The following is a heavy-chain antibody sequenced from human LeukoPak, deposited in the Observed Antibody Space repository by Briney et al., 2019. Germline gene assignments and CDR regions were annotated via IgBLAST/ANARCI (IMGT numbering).Heavy chain of an antibody. CDR1: GFTFGDYA. V-gene: IGHV3-49*04. J-gene: IGHJ4*02. CDR2: IRSEAYGGTT. CDR3: ARDERYDSSGYPFDY. D-gene: IGHD3-22*01. Sequence: PGGSLRLSCTASGFTFGDYAMSWVRQAPGKGLEWVGFIRSEAYGGTTEYAASVKGRFTISRDDSKSIAYLQMNSLKTEDTAVYYCARDERYDSSGYPFDYWGQGTLVTVSS.